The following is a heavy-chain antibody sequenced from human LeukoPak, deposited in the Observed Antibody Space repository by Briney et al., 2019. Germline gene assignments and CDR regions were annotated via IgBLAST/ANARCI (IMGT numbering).Heavy chain of an antibody. CDR1: GYTFTSYG. D-gene: IGHD2-2*01. J-gene: IGHJ6*03. CDR2: ISAYNGNT. Sequence: ASVKVSCKASGYTFTSYGISWVRQAPGQGLEWMGWISAYNGNTNYAQKLQGRVTMTTDTSTSTAYMELRSLRSDDTAVCYCARESYCSSTSCYYYYYYMDVWGKGTTVTVSS. V-gene: IGHV1-18*01. CDR3: ARESYCSSTSCYYYYYYMDV.